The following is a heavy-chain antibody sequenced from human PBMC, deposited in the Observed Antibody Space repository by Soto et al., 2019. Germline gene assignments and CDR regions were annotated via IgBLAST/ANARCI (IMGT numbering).Heavy chain of an antibody. CDR2: IYHSGST. D-gene: IGHD1-1*01. J-gene: IGHJ5*02. CDR3: ARDQLEGNWFDP. V-gene: IGHV4-59*12. CDR1: GGSFGTYY. Sequence: SETLSLTCTVSGGSFGTYYWSWIRQPPGKGLEWIGYIYHSGSTLYNPSLKSRVTISVDKSKNQFSLKLSSVTAADTAVYYCARDQLEGNWFDPWGQGTLVTVSS.